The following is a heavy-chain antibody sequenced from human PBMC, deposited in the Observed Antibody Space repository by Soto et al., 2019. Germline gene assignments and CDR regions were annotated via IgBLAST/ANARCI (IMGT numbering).Heavy chain of an antibody. CDR1: GFTFSGYA. D-gene: IGHD3-22*01. CDR3: AKSPKVISTCFAY. Sequence: GGSLRLSCVASGFTFSGYALNWVRQAPGRGLEWVSAISGSGGTTYYADSVKGRFTISRDNSKDTLFPQMNSLRAEDAAIYYFAKSPKVISTCFAYWGQGSMVTVSS. J-gene: IGHJ4*02. CDR2: ISGSGGTT. V-gene: IGHV3-23*01.